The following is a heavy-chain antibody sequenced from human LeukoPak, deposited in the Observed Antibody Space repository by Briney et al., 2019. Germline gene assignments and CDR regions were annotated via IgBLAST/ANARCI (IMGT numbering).Heavy chain of an antibody. CDR2: IIPIFGIA. Sequence: SVRVSCKASGGTFSSYAISWVRQAPGQGLEWMGRIIPIFGIANYAQKFQGRVTITADKSTSTAYMELSSLRSEDTAVYYCARDRTDYSNLYYGMDVWGQGTTVTVSS. V-gene: IGHV1-69*04. CDR1: GGTFSSYA. J-gene: IGHJ6*02. D-gene: IGHD4-11*01. CDR3: ARDRTDYSNLYYGMDV.